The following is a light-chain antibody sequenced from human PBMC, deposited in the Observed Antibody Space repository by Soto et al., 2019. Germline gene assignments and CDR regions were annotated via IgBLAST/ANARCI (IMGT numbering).Light chain of an antibody. CDR1: QSIRSW. Sequence: DIQMTQSPSTLSASVGDRVTITCRASQSIRSWLAWYQQKPGKAPQLLIYDASNLESGVPSRFSGSGYGTEFTLTISSLQPDDFATYYCQQYDSFSKTFGRGTKVEVK. CDR3: QQYDSFSKT. V-gene: IGKV1-5*01. J-gene: IGKJ1*01. CDR2: DAS.